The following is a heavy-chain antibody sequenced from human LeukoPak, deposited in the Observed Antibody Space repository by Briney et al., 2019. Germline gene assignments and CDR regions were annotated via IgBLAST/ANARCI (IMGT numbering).Heavy chain of an antibody. Sequence: GASVKVSCKASGYTFTSYYIHWVRQAPGQGLEGMGMINPSRGSTSYAQKFQGGLTMTRDTSTSTVYMELSSLRSEDTAVYYCTRGVQLERRYYNWFDPWGQGTLVTVSS. J-gene: IGHJ5*02. V-gene: IGHV1-46*01. D-gene: IGHD1-1*01. CDR3: TRGVQLERRYYNWFDP. CDR1: GYTFTSYY. CDR2: INPSRGST.